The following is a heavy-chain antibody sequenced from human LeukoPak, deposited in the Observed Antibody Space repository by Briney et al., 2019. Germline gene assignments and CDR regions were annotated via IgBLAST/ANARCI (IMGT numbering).Heavy chain of an antibody. D-gene: IGHD6-6*01. V-gene: IGHV1-2*02. J-gene: IGHJ4*02. CDR2: INPNSGGT. CDR3: ARDRLAARGTVDY. Sequence: ASVKVSCKASGYTFTGYYMHWVRQAPGQGLEWRGWINPNSGGTNYAQKFQGRVTMTRDTSISTAYMELSRLRSDDTAVYYCARDRLAARGTVDYWGQGTLVTVSS. CDR1: GYTFTGYY.